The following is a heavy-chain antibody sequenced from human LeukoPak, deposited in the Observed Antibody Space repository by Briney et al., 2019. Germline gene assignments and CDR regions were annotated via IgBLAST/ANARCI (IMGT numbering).Heavy chain of an antibody. V-gene: IGHV4-34*01. CDR3: ARHRQLWLRRAFDI. Sequence: PSETLSLTCAVYGGSFSGYYWSWIRQPPGKGLEWIGEINHSGSTNYNPSLKSRVTISVDTSKNQFSLKLSSVTAADTAVYYCARHRQLWLRRAFDIWGQGTMVTVSS. J-gene: IGHJ3*02. CDR1: GGSFSGYY. D-gene: IGHD5-18*01. CDR2: INHSGST.